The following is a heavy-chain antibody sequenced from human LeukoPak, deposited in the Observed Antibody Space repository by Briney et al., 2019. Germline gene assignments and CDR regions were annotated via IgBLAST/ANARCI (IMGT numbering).Heavy chain of an antibody. V-gene: IGHV4-39*07. CDR1: GGSISTSTYY. CDR3: ARDRRDRIDY. CDR2: IYYSGST. J-gene: IGHJ4*02. Sequence: SETLSLTCTISGGSISTSTYYWGWIRQPPGKGLEWIGSIYYSGSTYYNPSLKSRVTISVDTSKNQFSLKLSSVTAADTAVYYCARDRRDRIDYWGQGILVTVSS.